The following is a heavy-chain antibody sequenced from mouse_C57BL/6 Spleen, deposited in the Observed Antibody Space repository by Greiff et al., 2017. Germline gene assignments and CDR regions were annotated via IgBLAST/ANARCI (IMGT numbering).Heavy chain of an antibody. J-gene: IGHJ2*01. CDR3: ARSHYFDY. Sequence: VQLQESGPELVKPGASVKISCKASGYAFSSSWMNWVKQRPGKGLEWIGRIYPGDGDTNYNGKFKGKATLTADKSSSTAYMQLSSLTSEDSAVDFCARSHYFDYWGQGTTLTVSS. V-gene: IGHV1-82*01. CDR2: IYPGDGDT. CDR1: GYAFSSSW.